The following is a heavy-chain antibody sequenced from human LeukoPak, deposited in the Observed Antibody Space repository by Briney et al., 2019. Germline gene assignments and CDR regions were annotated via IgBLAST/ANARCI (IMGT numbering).Heavy chain of an antibody. V-gene: IGHV3-23*01. CDR2: ITGSGDTT. J-gene: IGHJ4*02. CDR1: GFIFSIYA. D-gene: IGHD3-10*01. Sequence: GGSLRLSCTASGFIFSIYAMTWVRLAPGKGLEWDSAITGSGDTTYYADSVKGRFTISRDNSKNTLYLQMNSLRAEDTAVYYCAKDLNYYGSGTYFDYWGQGTLVTVSS. CDR3: AKDLNYYGSGTYFDY.